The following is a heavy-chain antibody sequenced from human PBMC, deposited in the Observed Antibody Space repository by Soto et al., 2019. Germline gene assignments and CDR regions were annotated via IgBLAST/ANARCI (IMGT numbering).Heavy chain of an antibody. CDR2: IWYDGSQT. V-gene: IGHV3-33*01. CDR1: GFTFSNYG. J-gene: IGHJ6*01. CDR3: ARDFTVGAIYSGAYYYGSDV. D-gene: IGHD1-26*01. Sequence: GGSLRLSCATSGFTFSNYGIHWVRQAPGKGLEWVAVIWYDGSQTRYADSVKGRFTISRDNFKNTLYLQMDSLRAEDTAVYMCARDFTVGAIYSGAYYYGSDVWGRGTTVTVSS.